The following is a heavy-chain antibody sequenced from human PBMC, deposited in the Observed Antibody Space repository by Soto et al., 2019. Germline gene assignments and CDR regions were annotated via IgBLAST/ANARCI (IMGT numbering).Heavy chain of an antibody. D-gene: IGHD3-22*01. V-gene: IGHV3-33*01. CDR2: IWYDGSNK. J-gene: IGHJ4*02. CDR3: AREFSPVRYYDSSGYCYFDY. Sequence: QVQLVESGGGVVQPGRSLRLSCAASGFTFSSYGMHWVRQAPGKGLEWVAVIWYDGSNKYYADSVKGRFTISRDNSKNTLYLQMNSLRAEDTAVHYCAREFSPVRYYDSSGYCYFDYWGQGTLVTVSS. CDR1: GFTFSSYG.